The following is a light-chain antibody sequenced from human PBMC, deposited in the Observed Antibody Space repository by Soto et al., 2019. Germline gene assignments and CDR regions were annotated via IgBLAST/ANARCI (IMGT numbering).Light chain of an antibody. J-gene: IGKJ5*01. CDR2: GAS. V-gene: IGKV3-20*01. Sequence: EIVLTQSPGTLSLSQGERATLSCRASQSVSSSYLAWYQQKPGQAPRLLIYGASSRATGIPDRFSGSGSGTDFTLTISRLEPEDLATYYCQSYNTARPTFGQGTLLEVK. CDR3: QSYNTARPT. CDR1: QSVSSSY.